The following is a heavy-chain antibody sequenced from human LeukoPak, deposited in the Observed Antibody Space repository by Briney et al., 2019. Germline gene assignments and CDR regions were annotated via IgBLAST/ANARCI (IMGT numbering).Heavy chain of an antibody. CDR1: GFTFSSYW. D-gene: IGHD3-22*01. J-gene: IGHJ1*01. Sequence: GGSLRLSCAASGFTFSSYWMHWVRQAPGKGLVWVSRIKSDGSTNYADSVKGRFTISRDNAKNTVSLQMNSLRAEDTGVYYCARVPSEIGGYYPEYFRHWGQGTLVTVSS. CDR2: IKSDGST. CDR3: ARVPSEIGGYYPEYFRH. V-gene: IGHV3-74*01.